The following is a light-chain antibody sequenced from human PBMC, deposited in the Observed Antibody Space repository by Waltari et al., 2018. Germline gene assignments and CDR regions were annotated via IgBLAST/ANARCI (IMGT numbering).Light chain of an antibody. J-gene: IGKJ1*01. V-gene: IGKV3-20*01. Sequence: WRARQAVSSFLPWYQQNPGQAPRLLIYVTSTRATGIPDGFSGGGSGTDFSLTIRDLGPEDFAVYYGQKYGSLPATFGQGTRVGI. CDR1: QAVSSF. CDR2: VTS. CDR3: QKYGSLPAT.